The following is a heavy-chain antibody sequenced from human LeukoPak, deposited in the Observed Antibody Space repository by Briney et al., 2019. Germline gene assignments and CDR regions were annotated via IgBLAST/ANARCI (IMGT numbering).Heavy chain of an antibody. CDR2: ISYDGSNK. CDR1: GFTFSSYA. Sequence: GGSLRLSCAASGFTFSSYAMHWVRQAPGKGLEWVAVISYDGSNKYYADSVKGRFTISRDNSKNTLYLQMNSLRAEDTAVYYCARDRVPSDIVVVPAKHYGMDVWGQGTTVTASS. V-gene: IGHV3-30-3*01. CDR3: ARDRVPSDIVVVPAKHYGMDV. J-gene: IGHJ6*02. D-gene: IGHD2-2*01.